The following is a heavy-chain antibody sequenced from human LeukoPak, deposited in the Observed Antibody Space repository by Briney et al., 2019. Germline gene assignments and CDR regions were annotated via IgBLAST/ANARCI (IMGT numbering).Heavy chain of an antibody. CDR3: ARDTGYGAGIDY. J-gene: IGHJ4*02. V-gene: IGHV4-4*02. Sequence: PSETLSLTCAVSGGSISSSNWWSWVRQPPGKGLEWIGEIYHSGSTNYNPSLKSRVTISVDTSKNQFSLKLSSVTAADTAVYYCARDTGYGAGIDYWGQGTLVTVSS. D-gene: IGHD3-10*01. CDR2: IYHSGST. CDR1: GGSISSSNW.